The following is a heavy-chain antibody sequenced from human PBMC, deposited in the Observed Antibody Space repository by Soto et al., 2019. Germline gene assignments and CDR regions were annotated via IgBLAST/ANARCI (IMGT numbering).Heavy chain of an antibody. CDR1: GFTFSSYA. CDR3: AKPLRGGHCSGGSCYSKIDDAFDI. V-gene: IGHV3-23*01. J-gene: IGHJ3*02. CDR2: ISGSGGST. D-gene: IGHD2-15*01. Sequence: GGSLRLSCAASGFTFSSYAMSWVRQAPGKGLEWVSAISGSGGSTYYADSVKGRFTISRDNSKNTLYLQMNSLRAEDTAVYYCAKPLRGGHCSGGSCYSKIDDAFDIWGQGTMVTVSS.